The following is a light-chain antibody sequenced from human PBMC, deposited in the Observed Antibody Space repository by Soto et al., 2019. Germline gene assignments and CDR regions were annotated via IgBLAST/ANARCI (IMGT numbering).Light chain of an antibody. CDR2: AGS. CDR1: QGISSF. Sequence: IQLTQSPSSLSASVGDRVTITCRASQGISSFLAWYQQKPRKAPKLLIYAGSTLQSGVPSRFSGSESGTAFTLTISSLQPEDFATYFCQQLNSYPHTFGGGTKVKIK. J-gene: IGKJ4*01. CDR3: QQLNSYPHT. V-gene: IGKV1-9*01.